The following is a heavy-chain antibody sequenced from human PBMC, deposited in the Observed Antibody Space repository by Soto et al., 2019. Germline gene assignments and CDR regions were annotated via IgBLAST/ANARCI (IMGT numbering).Heavy chain of an antibody. CDR3: ARTGYCSGGSCYMSGYYYYYMDV. J-gene: IGHJ6*03. Sequence: GGSLRLSCAASGFTFSSYSMNWVRQAPGKGLEWVSSISSSSSYIYYADSVKDRFTISRDNAKNSLYLQMNSLRAEDTAVYYCARTGYCSGGSCYMSGYYYYYMDVWGKGTTVTVSS. V-gene: IGHV3-21*01. D-gene: IGHD2-15*01. CDR2: ISSSSSYI. CDR1: GFTFSSYS.